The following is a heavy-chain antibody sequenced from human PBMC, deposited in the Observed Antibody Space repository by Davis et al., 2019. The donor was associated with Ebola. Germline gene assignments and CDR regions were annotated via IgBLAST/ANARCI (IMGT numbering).Heavy chain of an antibody. J-gene: IGHJ5*02. CDR3: ARDTVTPDNWFDP. CDR2: IIPIFGTA. V-gene: IGHV1-69*13. Sequence: SVKVSCKASGYTFTSYGISWVRQAPGQGLEWMGGIIPIFGTANYAQKFQGRVTITADESTSTAYMELSSLRSEDTAVYYCARDTVTPDNWFDPWGQGTLVTVSS. D-gene: IGHD4-17*01. CDR1: GYTFTSYG.